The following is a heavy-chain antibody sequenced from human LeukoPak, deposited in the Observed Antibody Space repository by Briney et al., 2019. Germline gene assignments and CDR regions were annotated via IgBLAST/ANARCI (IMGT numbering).Heavy chain of an antibody. D-gene: IGHD4-23*01. CDR3: ARIGGNSSYNWFDP. CDR1: GGSISSYY. Sequence: ETLSLTCTVSGGSISSYYWSWIRQPPGKGLEWMGIIYPGDSDTRYSPSFQGQVTISADESISTAYLQWSSLKASDTAMYYCARIGGNSSYNWFDPWGQGTLVTVSS. V-gene: IGHV5-51*01. J-gene: IGHJ5*02. CDR2: IYPGDSDT.